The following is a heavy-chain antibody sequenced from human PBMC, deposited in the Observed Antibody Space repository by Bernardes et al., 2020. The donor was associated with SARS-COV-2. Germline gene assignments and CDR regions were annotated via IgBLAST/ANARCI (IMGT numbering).Heavy chain of an antibody. CDR1: GYAFTSYG. Sequence: ASVKVSCKASGYAFTSYGISWMRQAPGQGLEWMGWISGANGNTQYAQSLQDRVTVTTDTSTTTAYMELRSLRSDDTAVYYCARDRYLSYGDYALWGQGTLVTVSS. D-gene: IGHD4-17*01. CDR3: ARDRYLSYGDYAL. CDR2: ISGANGNT. V-gene: IGHV1-18*01. J-gene: IGHJ4*02.